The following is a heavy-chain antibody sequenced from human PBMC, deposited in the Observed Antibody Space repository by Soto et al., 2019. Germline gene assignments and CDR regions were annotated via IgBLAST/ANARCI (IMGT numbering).Heavy chain of an antibody. CDR2: IYPGDSDT. V-gene: IGHV5-51*01. D-gene: IGHD3-10*01. J-gene: IGHJ6*02. Sequence: GESLKISCKGSGYSFTSYWIGWVRQMPGKGLEWMGIIYPGDSDTRYSPSFQGQVTIPADKSISTAYLQWSSLKASDTAMYYCAGLFGRGPGVYGMDVWGQGTTVTVSS. CDR1: GYSFTSYW. CDR3: AGLFGRGPGVYGMDV.